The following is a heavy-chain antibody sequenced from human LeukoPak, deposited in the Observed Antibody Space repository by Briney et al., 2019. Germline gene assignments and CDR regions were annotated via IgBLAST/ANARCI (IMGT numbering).Heavy chain of an antibody. CDR1: GGSISSSSYY. V-gene: IGHV4-39*01. D-gene: IGHD4-11*01. CDR3: ARTRSFYSDYGYYYGMDV. J-gene: IGHJ6*02. Sequence: PSETLSLTCTVSGGSISSSSYYWGWIRQPPGKGLEWIGSIYYSGSTYYNPSLKSRVTISVDTSKNQFSLKLSSVTAADTAVYYCARTRSFYSDYGYYYGMDVWGQGTTVTVSS. CDR2: IYYSGST.